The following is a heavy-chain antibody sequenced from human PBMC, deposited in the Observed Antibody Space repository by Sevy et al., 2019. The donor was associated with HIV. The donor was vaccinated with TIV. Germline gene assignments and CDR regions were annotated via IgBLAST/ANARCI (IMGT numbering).Heavy chain of an antibody. D-gene: IGHD6-13*01. CDR3: AKGGYSTEYYYYYMDV. V-gene: IGHV3-23*01. CDR2: ISGSGGST. J-gene: IGHJ6*03. Sequence: GGSLRLSCAASGFTFSSYAMSWVRQAPGKGLEWVSAISGSGGSTYYADSVKGRFTISRDNSKNTLYLQMNSLRVEDTAVYYCAKGGYSTEYYYYYMDVWGKGTTVTVSS. CDR1: GFTFSSYA.